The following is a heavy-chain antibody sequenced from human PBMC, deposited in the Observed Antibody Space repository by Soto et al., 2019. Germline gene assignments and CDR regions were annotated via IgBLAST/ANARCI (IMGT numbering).Heavy chain of an antibody. Sequence: QVQLVQSGAEVKKPGASVKVSCKASGYTFTSYDINWVRQATGQGLEWMGWMNPNSGNTGYAQQFQGRVTMTRNTSIGTHYMELSSLRSEDTAVYYWAAEKSGYYDYWGQGTLVTVSS. D-gene: IGHD3-3*01. V-gene: IGHV1-8*01. CDR3: AAEKSGYYDY. J-gene: IGHJ4*02. CDR2: MNPNSGNT. CDR1: GYTFTSYD.